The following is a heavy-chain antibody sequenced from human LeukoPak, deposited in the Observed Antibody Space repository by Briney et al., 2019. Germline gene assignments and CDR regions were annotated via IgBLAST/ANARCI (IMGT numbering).Heavy chain of an antibody. Sequence: SETLSLTCTVSGGSISSYYWSWIRQLPGKGLEWIGYIYYSWSTNYNPSLKSRVTISVDTSKHQFSLKLSSVTAADTAVYYCARVGAVAGLYFDYWGQGTLVTVSS. CDR1: GGSISSYY. J-gene: IGHJ4*02. D-gene: IGHD6-19*01. V-gene: IGHV4-59*01. CDR3: ARVGAVAGLYFDY. CDR2: IYYSWST.